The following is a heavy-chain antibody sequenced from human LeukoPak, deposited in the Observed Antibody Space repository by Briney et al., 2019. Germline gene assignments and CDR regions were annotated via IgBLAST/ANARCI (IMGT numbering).Heavy chain of an antibody. CDR2: IYYSGST. CDR1: GGSISSGGYY. CDR3: ARQVRVATVYYYYYMDV. J-gene: IGHJ6*03. V-gene: IGHV4-31*03. Sequence: SETLSLTCTVSGGSISSGGYYWSWIRQHPGKGLEWIGYIYYSGSTYYNPSLKSRVTISVDTSKNQFSLKLSSVTAADTAVYYCARQVRVATVYYYYYMDVWGKGTTVTVSS. D-gene: IGHD4-11*01.